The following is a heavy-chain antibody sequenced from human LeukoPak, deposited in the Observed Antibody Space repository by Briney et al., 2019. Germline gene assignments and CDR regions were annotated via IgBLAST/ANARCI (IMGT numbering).Heavy chain of an antibody. D-gene: IGHD1-26*01. CDR1: GGSISSGDYY. CDR2: MHYSGNT. V-gene: IGHV4-30-4*08. CDR3: ARHLSGSSWFGP. Sequence: SETLSLTCTVSGGSISSGDYYWTWIRQPPEKGLEWIGYMHYSGNTYYNPSLKSRLTISVDTSKNQFSLKMSSVTAADTAVYYCARHLSGSSWFGPWGQGTLVTVSS. J-gene: IGHJ5*02.